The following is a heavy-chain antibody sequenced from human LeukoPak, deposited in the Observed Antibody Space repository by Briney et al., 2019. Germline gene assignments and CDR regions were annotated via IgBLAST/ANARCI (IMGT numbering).Heavy chain of an antibody. CDR3: AKEFGYNYRTGDC. D-gene: IGHD5-24*01. V-gene: IGHV3-23*01. J-gene: IGHJ4*02. CDR1: GFTFSSYA. Sequence: PXGSLXXSCAASGFTFSSYAMSWVRQAPGKGLEWVSAISGSGGSTYYADSVKGRFTISRDNSKNTLYLQMNSLRAEDTAVYYCAKEFGYNYRTGDCWGQGTLVTVSS. CDR2: ISGSGGST.